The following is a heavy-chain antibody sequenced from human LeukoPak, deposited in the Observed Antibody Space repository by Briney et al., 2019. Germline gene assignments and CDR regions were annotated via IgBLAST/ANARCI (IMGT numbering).Heavy chain of an antibody. V-gene: IGHV1-18*01. CDR2: ISPSNGNT. CDR3: ARSRYYYDSSGYPLFDY. Sequence: ASVKASCRAAGYTGTSYGISWVRQAPGQGLERMGWISPSNGNTNSAQTLAGRVSMTTDTSTSTAYMELRSLRSPDTAVYYSARSRYYYDSSGYPLFDYWGQGTLVTVSS. CDR1: GYTGTSYG. J-gene: IGHJ4*02. D-gene: IGHD3-22*01.